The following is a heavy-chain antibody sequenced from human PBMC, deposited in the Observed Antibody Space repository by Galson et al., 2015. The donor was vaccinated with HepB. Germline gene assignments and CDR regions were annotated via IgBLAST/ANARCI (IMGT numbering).Heavy chain of an antibody. Sequence: ETLSVTCTVSGGSISSSSYYWGWIRQPPGKGLEWIGSIYYSGSTYYNPSLKSRVTISVDTSKNQFSLKLSSVTAADTAVYYCARPHDSQRGFDIWGQGTMVTVSS. J-gene: IGHJ3*02. CDR2: IYYSGST. CDR3: ARPHDSQRGFDI. D-gene: IGHD2-21*02. CDR1: GGSISSSSYY. V-gene: IGHV4-39*01.